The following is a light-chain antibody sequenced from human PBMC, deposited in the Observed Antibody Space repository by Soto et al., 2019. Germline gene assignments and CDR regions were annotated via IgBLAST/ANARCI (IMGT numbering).Light chain of an antibody. J-gene: IGKJ1*01. CDR1: QSIASR. CDR3: QQTDTIPRT. Sequence: DIQMTQSPSSLSASVGDRVTITCRASQSIASRLDWYRQKPGSAPKLLIYGASTLESGVPSSFSGSGSGTDFALTVSSLQGEDFATYYCQQTDTIPRTFGQGTEV. V-gene: IGKV1-39*01. CDR2: GAS.